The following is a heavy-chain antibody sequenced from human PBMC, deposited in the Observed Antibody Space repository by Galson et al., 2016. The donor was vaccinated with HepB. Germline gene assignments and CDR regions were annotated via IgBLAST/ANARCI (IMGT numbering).Heavy chain of an antibody. D-gene: IGHD5-24*01. CDR1: GVATNTKW. CDR2: IDHRGNT. V-gene: IGHV4-4*02. J-gene: IGHJ6*02. Sequence: SETLSLTCAVSGVATNTKWWSWVRQPPGKGLEWIGEIDHRGNTNYNPSLKSRVIISVDESKNQFSLKVNSVTAADTAVYYCARNQAYNLDVWAQGITVAVSS. CDR3: ARNQAYNLDV.